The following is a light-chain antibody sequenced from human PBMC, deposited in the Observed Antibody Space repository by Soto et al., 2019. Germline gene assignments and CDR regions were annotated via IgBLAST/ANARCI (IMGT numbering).Light chain of an antibody. Sequence: QSVLTQPASVYGSPGQSITISCTGTSSDVGGYNYVSWCQHHPGKAPKLMIYDVSNRPSGVSNRFSGSKSGNTASLSISGLQPEDEADYYCSSYRTSNTRQIVCGTGTKVTVL. CDR1: SSDVGGYNY. V-gene: IGLV2-14*03. CDR2: DVS. J-gene: IGLJ1*01. CDR3: SSYRTSNTRQIV.